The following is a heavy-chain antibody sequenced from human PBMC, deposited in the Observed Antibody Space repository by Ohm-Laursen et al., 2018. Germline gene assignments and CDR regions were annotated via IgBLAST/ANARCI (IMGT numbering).Heavy chain of an antibody. D-gene: IGHD1-26*01. V-gene: IGHV1-2*02. Sequence: ASVKVSCKASGYTFTGYYMHWVRQAPGQGLEWMGWINPNSGGTNYAQKFQGRVTMTRDTSISTAYMELSRLRSDDTAVYYCASSGLSGSHYRKEHSFDYWGQGTLVTVSS. CDR1: GYTFTGYY. CDR2: INPNSGGT. CDR3: ASSGLSGSHYRKEHSFDY. J-gene: IGHJ4*02.